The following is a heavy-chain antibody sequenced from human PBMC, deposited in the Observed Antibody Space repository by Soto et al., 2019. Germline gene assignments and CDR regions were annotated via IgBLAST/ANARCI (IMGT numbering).Heavy chain of an antibody. CDR3: ARANLGYCTSTTCYTNYYYGMDA. CDR1: GSSVSGGSYY. V-gene: IGHV4-61*01. D-gene: IGHD2-2*02. Sequence: SSETLSLTCTVSGSSVSGGSYYWSWIRQPPGKGLEWIGYIYYSGSTNYNPSLNSRVTISVDTSKNQFSLKLNSVTAADTAVYYCARANLGYCTSTTCYTNYYYGMDAWGPGTTVTVSS. J-gene: IGHJ6*02. CDR2: IYYSGST.